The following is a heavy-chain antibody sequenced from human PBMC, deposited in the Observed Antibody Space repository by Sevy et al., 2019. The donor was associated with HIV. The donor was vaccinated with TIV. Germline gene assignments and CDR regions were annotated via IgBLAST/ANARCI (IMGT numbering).Heavy chain of an antibody. CDR3: ARQGDYYDSSGYRYEGNYYYYGMDV. CDR1: GGSISSSSYY. J-gene: IGHJ6*02. CDR2: IYYSGST. Sequence: SETLSLTCTVSGGSISSSSYYWGWIRQPPGKGLEWIGSIYYSGSTYYNPSLKSRVTISVDTSKNQFSLKLSSVTAADTAVYYCARQGDYYDSSGYRYEGNYYYYGMDVWGQGTTVTVSS. D-gene: IGHD3-22*01. V-gene: IGHV4-39*01.